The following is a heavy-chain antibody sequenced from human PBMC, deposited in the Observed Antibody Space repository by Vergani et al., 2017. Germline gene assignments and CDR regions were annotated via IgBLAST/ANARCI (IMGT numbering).Heavy chain of an antibody. CDR1: GFTFNNAW. CDR3: ARDRAGMVRGILDY. V-gene: IGHV4-59*12. Sequence: VQLVESGGGLVKPGGSLRLSCGGFGFTFNNAWMNWVRQAPGKGLEWIGYIYYSGSTNYNPSLKSRVTISVDTSKNQFSLKLSSVTAADTAVYYCARDRAGMVRGILDYWGQGTLVTVSS. CDR2: IYYSGST. D-gene: IGHD3-10*01. J-gene: IGHJ4*02.